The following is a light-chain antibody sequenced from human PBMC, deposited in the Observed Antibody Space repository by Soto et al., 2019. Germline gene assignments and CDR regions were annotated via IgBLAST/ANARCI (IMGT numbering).Light chain of an antibody. J-gene: IGLJ2*01. CDR2: EGS. V-gene: IGLV2-23*01. Sequence: QSVLTQPASVSGSPGQSITISCTGTSSDVGSYNLVSWYQQHPGKAPKLMIYEGSKRPSGVSTRFSGSNSGNTASLTISGVQAEDEAEYYCCSYAGSSTLVFGGGTKLTVL. CDR3: CSYAGSSTLV. CDR1: SSDVGSYNL.